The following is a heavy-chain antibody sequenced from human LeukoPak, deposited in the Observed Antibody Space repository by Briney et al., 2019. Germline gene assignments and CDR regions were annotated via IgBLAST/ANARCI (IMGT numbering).Heavy chain of an antibody. D-gene: IGHD6-19*01. J-gene: IGHJ4*02. CDR3: ARDDNTGYSSGWYYFDY. CDR1: GFTFSTYS. CDR2: ISSSSSTI. V-gene: IGHV3-48*02. Sequence: GGSLRLSCAASGFTFSTYSMNWVRQAPGKELEWVSYISSSSSTIYYADSVKGRFTISRDNAKNSLYLQMNSLRDEDTAVYYCARDDNTGYSSGWYYFDYWGQGTLVTVSS.